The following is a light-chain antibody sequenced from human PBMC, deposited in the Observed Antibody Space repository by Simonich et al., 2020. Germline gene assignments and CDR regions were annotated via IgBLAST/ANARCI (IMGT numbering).Light chain of an antibody. Sequence: DIVMTQSPDSLAVSLGERATINCKSSQSVLYSSNNKNYLAWYQQKPGQPPKLLIYWASTRDSGVRDRFSGSGSGTDFTLTISSLQAEDVAVYYCQQYYSTPPTFGQGTKVEIK. CDR3: QQYYSTPPT. CDR1: QSVLYSSNNKNY. CDR2: WAS. J-gene: IGKJ1*01. V-gene: IGKV4-1*01.